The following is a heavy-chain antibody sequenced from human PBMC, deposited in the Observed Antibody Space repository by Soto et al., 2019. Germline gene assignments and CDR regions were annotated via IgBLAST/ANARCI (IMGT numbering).Heavy chain of an antibody. J-gene: IGHJ4*02. CDR1: GGSISRYD. Sequence: SDTLSLTCSVPGGSISRYDWSWIRQPPGKGLEWIGYIHYSGSTNHNPSLNSRVTISVDTSKNQFSLKLNSVTAADTAVYYCTASYKTMVFDYWGQGTLVTVSS. V-gene: IGHV4-59*08. CDR3: TASYKTMVFDY. CDR2: IHYSGST. D-gene: IGHD3-10*01.